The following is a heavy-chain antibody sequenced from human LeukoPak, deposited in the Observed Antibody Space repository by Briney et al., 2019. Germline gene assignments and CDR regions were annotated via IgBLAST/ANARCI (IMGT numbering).Heavy chain of an antibody. CDR2: ISGNGGST. J-gene: IGHJ6*02. V-gene: IGHV3-23*01. CDR1: GFTFSSYA. D-gene: IGHD3-10*01. CDR3: AKEPYASGSHYPTTFYVMDV. Sequence: GGSLSLSCAVSGFTFSSYAMSWVCQAPGTGLDWVSAISGNGGSTFYANSVKGRFTVSRDNSKNTLYLQMNSLRAEDTAVDYCAKEPYASGSHYPTTFYVMDVWGQGTTVIVSS.